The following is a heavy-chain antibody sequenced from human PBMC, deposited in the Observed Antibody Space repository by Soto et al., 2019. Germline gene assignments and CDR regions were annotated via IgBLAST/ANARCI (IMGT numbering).Heavy chain of an antibody. V-gene: IGHV3-33*01. D-gene: IGHD1-1*01. CDR1: GFTFSSYG. Sequence: QVQLVESGGGVVQPGRSLRLSCAASGFTFSSYGMHWVRQAPGKGLEWVAVIWYDGSNKYYADSVKGRFTISRDNSKNTLYLQMNSLRAEDTAVYYCARKAGYRIEEYYFDYWGQGTLVTVSS. CDR3: ARKAGYRIEEYYFDY. CDR2: IWYDGSNK. J-gene: IGHJ4*02.